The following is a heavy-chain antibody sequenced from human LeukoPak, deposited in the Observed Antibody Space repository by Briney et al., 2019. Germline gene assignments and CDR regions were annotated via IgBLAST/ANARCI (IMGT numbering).Heavy chain of an antibody. V-gene: IGHV4-39*01. D-gene: IGHD6-19*01. CDR3: TRRRFGSAWRDY. CDR1: GGSISSSSYY. Sequence: SETLSLTCTVSGGSISSSSYYWGWIRQPPGNGLEWIGNIYYSGSTSYSPSLKSRVTISIDTSKNQFSLKLSSVTAAGTAVYYCTRRRFGSAWRDYWGQGTLVIASS. J-gene: IGHJ4*02. CDR2: IYYSGST.